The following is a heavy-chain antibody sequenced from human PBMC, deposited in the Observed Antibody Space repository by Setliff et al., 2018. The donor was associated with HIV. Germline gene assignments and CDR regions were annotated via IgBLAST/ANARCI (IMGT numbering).Heavy chain of an antibody. J-gene: IGHJ4*02. D-gene: IGHD3-10*01. CDR2: SYYSGSI. CDR1: GGSMTVYY. Sequence: PSETLSLTCTVSGGSMTVYYWTWIRQAPGKGLEWIGNSYYSGSINSNPSLKSRVTILVDPSKRQFSLHLTSVTAADTGVYYCARGNYYSSGLDFWGRGTLVTVS. CDR3: ARGNYYSSGLDF. V-gene: IGHV4-59*01.